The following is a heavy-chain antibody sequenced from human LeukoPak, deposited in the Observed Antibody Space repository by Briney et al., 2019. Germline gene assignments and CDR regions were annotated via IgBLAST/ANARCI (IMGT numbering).Heavy chain of an antibody. CDR3: ARDWAHYGSGNLLNMDV. J-gene: IGHJ6*03. D-gene: IGHD3-10*01. CDR1: GFTVSSNY. Sequence: GGSLRLSCAASGFTVSSNYMSWVRQAPGKGLEWVSVIYSGGSTYYADSVKGRFTISRDNSKNTLYLQMNSLRAEDTAVYYCARDWAHYGSGNLLNMDVWGKGTTVTVSS. CDR2: IYSGGST. V-gene: IGHV3-53*01.